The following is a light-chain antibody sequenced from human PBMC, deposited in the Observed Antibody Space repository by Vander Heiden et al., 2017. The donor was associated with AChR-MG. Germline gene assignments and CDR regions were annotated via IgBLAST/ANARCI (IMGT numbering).Light chain of an antibody. CDR1: QTLSRNY. V-gene: IGKV3-20*01. J-gene: IGKJ2*01. Sequence: EITLTQSPGTLSLSPGESATLSCRASQTLSRNYLAWYQQKLGQAPRLLIHGASNRATGIPDRFTGSGSGTDFTLTISRPEPEDFAVFYCHQYDNSPYTFGQGTKLEIK. CDR3: HQYDNSPYT. CDR2: GAS.